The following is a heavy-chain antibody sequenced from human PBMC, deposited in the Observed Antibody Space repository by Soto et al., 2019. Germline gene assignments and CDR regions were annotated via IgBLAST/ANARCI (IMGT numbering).Heavy chain of an antibody. CDR2: ISGSGGST. D-gene: IGHD3-10*01. J-gene: IGHJ5*02. CDR1: GFTFSSYA. Sequence: GGSLRLSCAASGFTFSSYAMSWVRQAPGKGLEWVSAISGSGGSTYYADSVKGRFTLSRDNSKNTLYLQMNSLRAEDTAVYYCAKGRSYYYGSGSYFNWFDPWGQGTLVTVSS. CDR3: AKGRSYYYGSGSYFNWFDP. V-gene: IGHV3-23*01.